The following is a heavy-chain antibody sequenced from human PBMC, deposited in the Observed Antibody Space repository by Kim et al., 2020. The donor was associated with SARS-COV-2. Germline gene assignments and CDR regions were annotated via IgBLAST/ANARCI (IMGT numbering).Heavy chain of an antibody. Sequence: GSIGYADSVKGRFTISRDNAKNSLYVQMNSLRDEDTALYYCAKESYESFDYWGQGTLVTVSS. D-gene: IGHD1-26*01. V-gene: IGHV3-9*01. CDR2: GSI. CDR3: AKESYESFDY. J-gene: IGHJ4*02.